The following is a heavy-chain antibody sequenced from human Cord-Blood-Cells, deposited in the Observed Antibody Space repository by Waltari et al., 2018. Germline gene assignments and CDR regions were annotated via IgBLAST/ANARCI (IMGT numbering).Heavy chain of an antibody. V-gene: IGHV4-59*01. CDR3: ARMSEATNWFDP. D-gene: IGHD5-12*01. Sequence: QVQLQESGPGLVKPSETLSLTCTVSGGSISSYYWSWIRQPPGKGLEWIGYIYYSGSTNYNPSHKSRVTISVDTSKNQFSLKLSSVTAAYTSVYYCARMSEATNWFDPWGQGTLVTVSS. J-gene: IGHJ5*02. CDR1: GGSISSYY. CDR2: IYYSGST.